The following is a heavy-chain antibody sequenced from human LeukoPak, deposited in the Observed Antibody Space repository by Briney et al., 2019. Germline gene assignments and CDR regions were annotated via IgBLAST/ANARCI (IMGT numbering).Heavy chain of an antibody. D-gene: IGHD2-15*01. CDR2: ISSSSSTI. Sequence: ETLSLTCTVSGGSISSYYWSWIRQPPGKGLEWVSYISSSSSTIFYADSVKGRFTISRDNAKNSLYLQMNSLRAEDTAVYYCARDFLEDTQWGQGTLVTVSS. V-gene: IGHV3-48*01. CDR1: GGSISSYY. J-gene: IGHJ1*01. CDR3: ARDFLEDTQ.